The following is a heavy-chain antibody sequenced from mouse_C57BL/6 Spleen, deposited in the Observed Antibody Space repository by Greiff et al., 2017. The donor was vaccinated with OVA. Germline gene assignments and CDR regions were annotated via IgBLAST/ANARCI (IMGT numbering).Heavy chain of an antibody. CDR2: IYPGNGNT. J-gene: IGHJ4*01. CDR1: GYTFTDYY. Sequence: QVQLQQPGPELVKPGASVKISCKASGYTFTDYYINWVKQRPGQGLEWIGRIYPGNGNTKYNEKFKGKATLTVDTSSSTAYMQLSSLTSEDSAVYFCAREGLFYAMDYWGQGTSVTVSS. V-gene: IGHV1-84*01. D-gene: IGHD1-1*02. CDR3: AREGLFYAMDY.